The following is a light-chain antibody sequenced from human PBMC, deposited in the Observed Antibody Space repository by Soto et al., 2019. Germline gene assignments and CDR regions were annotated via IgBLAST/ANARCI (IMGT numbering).Light chain of an antibody. CDR1: SSDVGGYNY. CDR3: CSYTGSSTSYV. V-gene: IGLV2-14*01. Sequence: QSALTQPASVSGSPGQSITISCTGTSSDVGGYNYVSWYQQHPGKAPKLMIYEVSNRPSGVSNRFSGSKSGNTASLTISGLQAEDEADYYCCSYTGSSTSYVFGTGTKVPS. CDR2: EVS. J-gene: IGLJ1*01.